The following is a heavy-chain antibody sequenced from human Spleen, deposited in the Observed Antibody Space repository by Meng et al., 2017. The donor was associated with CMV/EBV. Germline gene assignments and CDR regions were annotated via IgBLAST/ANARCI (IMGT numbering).Heavy chain of an antibody. CDR1: GGSFTVYY. V-gene: IGHV4-34*01. Sequence: CAVYGGSFTVYYWSWIRQPPGKGLEWIGQINHSGGTNYNPPLKSRVTISVDTSKNQFSLKLSSVTAADTAVYYCARGENLLLRWFDPWGQGTLVTVSS. CDR3: ARGENLLLRWFDP. J-gene: IGHJ5*02. CDR2: INHSGGT. D-gene: IGHD3-22*01.